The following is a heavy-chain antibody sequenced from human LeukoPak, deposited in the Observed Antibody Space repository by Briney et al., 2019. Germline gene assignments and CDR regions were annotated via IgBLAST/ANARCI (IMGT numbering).Heavy chain of an antibody. CDR2: IYYSGST. CDR3: ARGPDHDSSGYYPFDW. CDR1: GGSISSYY. V-gene: IGHV4-59*01. Sequence: SETLSLTCTVSGGSISSYYWSWIRRPPGKGLEWIGYIYYSGSTNYNPSLKRRVSISVDTSKNQFSLKLSSVTAADTAVYYSARGPDHDSSGYYPFDWWGQGTLVTVSS. J-gene: IGHJ4*02. D-gene: IGHD3-22*01.